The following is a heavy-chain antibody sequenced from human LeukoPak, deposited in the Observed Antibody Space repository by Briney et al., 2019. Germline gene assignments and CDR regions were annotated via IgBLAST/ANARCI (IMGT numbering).Heavy chain of an antibody. CDR3: ARSITLIRGAFPSGAFDI. CDR2: IYYSGIT. J-gene: IGHJ3*02. Sequence: PSETLSLTCTVSGGSISSSRHYWGWVRQPPGKGLEWIGSIYYSGITYYNPSLKSRVTISIDTSKNQFSLKLSSVTAVDTAMYYCARSITLIRGAFPSGAFDIWGHGTMVTVSS. V-gene: IGHV4-39*07. CDR1: GGSISSSRHY. D-gene: IGHD3-10*01.